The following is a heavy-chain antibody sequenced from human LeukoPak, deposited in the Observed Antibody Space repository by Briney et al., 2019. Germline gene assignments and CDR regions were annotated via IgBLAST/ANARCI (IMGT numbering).Heavy chain of an antibody. CDR3: TRGSIAYYYMDV. CDR2: IYYSGST. J-gene: IGHJ6*03. V-gene: IGHV4-59*01. Sequence: SETLSLTCTVSGGSISTYYWSWIRQPPGKGLEWIGYIYYSGSTNYNPSLKSRVTISVDTSKNQFSLKLSSVTAADTAVYYCTRGSIAYYYMDVWGKGTTVTISS. CDR1: GGSISTYY. D-gene: IGHD3-22*01.